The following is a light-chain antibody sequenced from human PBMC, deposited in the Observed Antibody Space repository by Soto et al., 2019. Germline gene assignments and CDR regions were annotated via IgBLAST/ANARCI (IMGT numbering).Light chain of an antibody. V-gene: IGKV3-20*01. CDR3: QQYYRYLT. J-gene: IGKJ2*01. Sequence: EIVLTQSPGTLSLSPGERATLSCRASQSVSSSYLAWYQQKPGQAPRLLIYGASSRATGIPDRFSGSGSGTDFTLTISRLEPDDFTTYYCQQYYRYLTFGQGTKLEI. CDR2: GAS. CDR1: QSVSSSY.